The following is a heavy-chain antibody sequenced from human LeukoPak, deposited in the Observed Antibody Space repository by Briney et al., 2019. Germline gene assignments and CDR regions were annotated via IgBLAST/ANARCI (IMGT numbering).Heavy chain of an antibody. CDR3: AKDRIMAYQDTADAFDI. J-gene: IGHJ3*02. Sequence: GGSLRLSCAAFGFTFDDYAMHWVRQAPGMGLEWVSLISGDGAGTYYADSVEGRFTISRDNSKNSLYLQMNSLRTEDTALYYCAKDRIMAYQDTADAFDICGQGTMVTVSS. D-gene: IGHD5-18*01. V-gene: IGHV3-43*02. CDR1: GFTFDDYA. CDR2: ISGDGAGT.